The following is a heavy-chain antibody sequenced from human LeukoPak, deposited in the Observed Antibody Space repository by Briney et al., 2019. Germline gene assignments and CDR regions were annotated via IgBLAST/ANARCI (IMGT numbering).Heavy chain of an antibody. CDR3: ATLTHYDSRSFAFDV. J-gene: IGHJ3*01. Sequence: VWSLGGASAVSGVVFSRYLLYWVRQAPGKGLVWVSHINPDGTTTNYGDFVKGRFTISRDNAKKTLFLQMSSLRAEDTALYYCATLTHYDSRSFAFDVWGQGTMVTVSS. CDR2: INPDGTTT. V-gene: IGHV3-74*01. CDR1: GVVFSRYL. D-gene: IGHD3-22*01.